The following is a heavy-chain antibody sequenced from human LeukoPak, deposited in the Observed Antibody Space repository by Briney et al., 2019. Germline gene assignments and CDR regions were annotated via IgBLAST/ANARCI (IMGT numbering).Heavy chain of an antibody. CDR2: ITSSSTYT. J-gene: IGHJ6*03. D-gene: IGHD1-26*01. Sequence: PGGSLRLSCAASGFSFSSYNMNWVRQTPGKGLEWVSSITSSSTYTFYADSVKGRFTISRDNARNSLYPQMNSLRAEDTAVYYCARDPYSGTYGDTYYYYMDVWGKGTTVTISS. CDR1: GFSFSSYN. V-gene: IGHV3-21*01. CDR3: ARDPYSGTYGDTYYYYMDV.